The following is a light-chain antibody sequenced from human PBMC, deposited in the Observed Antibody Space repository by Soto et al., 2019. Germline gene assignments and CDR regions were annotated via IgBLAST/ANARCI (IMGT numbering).Light chain of an antibody. CDR1: SSDVGGYNY. J-gene: IGLJ3*02. CDR3: SSYTTSSTWV. Sequence: QSVLTQPASVSGSPGQSITISCTGTSSDVGGYNYVSWYQQHPGKVPKLMIYEVSNRPSGVSNRFSGCKSGNTASLTISGLQAEDEADYYCSSYTTSSTWVFGGGTQLTVL. CDR2: EVS. V-gene: IGLV2-14*01.